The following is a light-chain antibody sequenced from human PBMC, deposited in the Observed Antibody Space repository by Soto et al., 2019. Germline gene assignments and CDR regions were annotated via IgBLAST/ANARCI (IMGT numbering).Light chain of an antibody. Sequence: DIPMTQSPSSLSASVGDRVTITCRASQYISSWLTSYQQTPGKAPKSLIYAASTLRGGVPSRFSGSGSGTDFTLTISSLQPEDSATYYCQQYTSNPLTFGGGTRVEI. CDR1: QYISSW. CDR3: QQYTSNPLT. CDR2: AAS. V-gene: IGKV1D-16*01. J-gene: IGKJ4*01.